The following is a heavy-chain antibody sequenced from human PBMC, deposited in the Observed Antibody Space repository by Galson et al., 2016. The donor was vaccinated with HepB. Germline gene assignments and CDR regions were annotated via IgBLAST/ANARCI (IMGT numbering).Heavy chain of an antibody. CDR3: AMVRFSR. D-gene: IGHD3-10*01. J-gene: IGHJ4*02. CDR2: IKQDGSEK. Sequence: SLRLSCAASGLAFGSYWMSWVRQAPGKGLEWVANIKQDGSEKYFVDSVKGRFTISRDNAKNSLYLQMNSLRAEDTAVYYCAMVRFSRWGQGTLVSVSS. V-gene: IGHV3-7*01. CDR1: GLAFGSYW.